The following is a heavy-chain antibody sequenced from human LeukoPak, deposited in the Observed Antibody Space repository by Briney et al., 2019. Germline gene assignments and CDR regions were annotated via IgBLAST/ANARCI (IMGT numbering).Heavy chain of an antibody. CDR2: ISAYSGDT. CDR1: GYNFNNYG. CDR3: ARLEMYNYDSSGYYLGGYFDY. J-gene: IGHJ4*02. V-gene: IGHV1-18*01. D-gene: IGHD3-22*01. Sequence: ATVKVSCKTPGYNFNNYGISWVRQAPGQGLEWMGWISAYSGDTNYAQKLQGRVTMTTDTSTSTAYMELRSLRSDDTAVYYCARLEMYNYDSSGYYLGGYFDYWGQGALVTVSS.